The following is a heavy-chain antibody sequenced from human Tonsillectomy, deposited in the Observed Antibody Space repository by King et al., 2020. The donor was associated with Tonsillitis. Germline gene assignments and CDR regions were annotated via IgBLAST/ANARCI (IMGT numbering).Heavy chain of an antibody. CDR3: ARDIDPYYYGSSGYDEAFDI. V-gene: IGHV1-2*02. Sequence: VQLVQSGAEVKKPGASVKVSCKASGYSFTDYYIHWVRQAPGQGLEWMGWINPNSGGTNSAQKFQGRVTMTRDMSISTAYMELRRLGSDDTAVYYCARDIDPYYYGSSGYDEAFDIWGQGTMVTVSS. D-gene: IGHD3-22*01. CDR2: INPNSGGT. J-gene: IGHJ3*02. CDR1: GYSFTDYY.